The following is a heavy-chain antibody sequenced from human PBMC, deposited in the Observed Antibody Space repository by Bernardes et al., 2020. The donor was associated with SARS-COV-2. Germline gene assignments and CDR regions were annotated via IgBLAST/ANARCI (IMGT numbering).Heavy chain of an antibody. CDR2: IYYSGST. D-gene: IGHD2-15*01. CDR1: GGSISSGGYY. CDR3: ARERPDCSGGSCWGGGMDV. V-gene: IGHV4-31*03. J-gene: IGHJ6*02. Sequence: SKTLSLTCTVSGGSISSGGYYWSWIRQHPGKGLEWIGYIYYSGSTYYNPSLKSRVTISVDTSKNQFSLKLSSVTAADTAVYYCARERPDCSGGSCWGGGMDVWGQGTTVTVSS.